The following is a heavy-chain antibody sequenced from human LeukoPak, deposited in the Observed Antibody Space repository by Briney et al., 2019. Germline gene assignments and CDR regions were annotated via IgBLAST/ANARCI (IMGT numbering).Heavy chain of an antibody. V-gene: IGHV3-66*01. Sequence: GGSLRLSCAASGFTVSSNYMSWVRQAPGKGLERVSVIYSGGSTYYADPVKGRFTISRDNSKNTLYLQMNSLRAEDTAVYYCARDYKFGHDIPGDYYGMDVWGQGTTVTVSS. CDR3: ARDYKFGHDIPGDYYGMDV. J-gene: IGHJ6*02. D-gene: IGHD3-9*01. CDR1: GFTVSSNY. CDR2: IYSGGST.